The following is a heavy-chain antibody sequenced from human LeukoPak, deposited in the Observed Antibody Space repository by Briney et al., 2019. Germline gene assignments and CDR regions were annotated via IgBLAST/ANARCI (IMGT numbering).Heavy chain of an antibody. CDR2: ISSSGSTI. D-gene: IGHD3-10*01. CDR3: ARDYGSGTYYNSAY. V-gene: IGHV3-48*01. CDR1: GFTFSSYS. Sequence: GGSLRLSCAASGFTFSSYSMNWVRQAPGKGLEWVSYISSSGSTIYYADSVKGRFTISRDNAKNSLFLQMNSLRAEDTAVYYCARDYGSGTYYNSAYWGQGTLVTVSS. J-gene: IGHJ4*02.